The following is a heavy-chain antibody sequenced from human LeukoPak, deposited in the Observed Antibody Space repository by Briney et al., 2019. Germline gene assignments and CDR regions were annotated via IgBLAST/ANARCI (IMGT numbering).Heavy chain of an antibody. V-gene: IGHV4-39*07. CDR3: ARDPRGYSSSWADAFDI. J-gene: IGHJ3*02. D-gene: IGHD6-13*01. CDR1: GGSIYSSSYY. CDR2: IYYSGSS. Sequence: SETLSLTCTVSGGSIYSSSYYWGWIRQPPGKGLEWIGSIYYSGSSYYNPSLKSRVTISVDTSKNQFSLKLNSVTAADTAVYYCARDPRGYSSSWADAFDIWGQGTMVTVSS.